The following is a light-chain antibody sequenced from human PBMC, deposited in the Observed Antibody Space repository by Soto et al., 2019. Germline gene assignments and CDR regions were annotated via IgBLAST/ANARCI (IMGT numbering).Light chain of an antibody. CDR2: WAS. J-gene: IGKJ4*01. Sequence: DIVMTQSPDSLAVSLGERATINCKSSQNILYSSNNRNYLAWYQKKPGRPPKLLIYWASTRRSGVPDRFSGSGSETDFTLTISSLQAEDVAVYYCQHYINFPPTFGGGTKVEIK. CDR3: QHYINFPPT. V-gene: IGKV4-1*01. CDR1: QNILYSSNNRNY.